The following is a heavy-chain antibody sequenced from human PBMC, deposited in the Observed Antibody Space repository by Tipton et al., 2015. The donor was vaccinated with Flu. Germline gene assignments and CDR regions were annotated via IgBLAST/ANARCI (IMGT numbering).Heavy chain of an antibody. V-gene: IGHV3-53*01. J-gene: IGHJ6*02. D-gene: IGHD3-3*01. CDR2: IDSGGTT. CDR1: GFTVSTSY. CDR3: ARDHPPSITVLGEITDYFGMDV. Sequence: SLRLSCAVSGFTVSTSYISWVRQAAGKGLEWVSAIDSGGTTYYADSVKGRFTISRDNAKNSLYLQMNSLRAEDTAVYYCARDHPPSITVLGEITDYFGMDVWGQGTTVTVSS.